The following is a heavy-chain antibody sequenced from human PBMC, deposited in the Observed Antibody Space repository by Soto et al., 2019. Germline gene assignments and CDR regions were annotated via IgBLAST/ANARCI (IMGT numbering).Heavy chain of an antibody. D-gene: IGHD6-6*01. J-gene: IGHJ4*02. CDR2: IWYDGSNK. CDR1: GFTFSSYR. V-gene: IGHV3-33*01. CDR3: ARDSPGEQLALS. Sequence: GGSLRLSSAPSGFTFSSYRMHWIRQAPGKGLEWVAVIWYDGSNKYYADSVKGRFTITRDNSKNTLYLQMNSLRAEDTAVYYCARDSPGEQLALSWGQGTLVTVSS.